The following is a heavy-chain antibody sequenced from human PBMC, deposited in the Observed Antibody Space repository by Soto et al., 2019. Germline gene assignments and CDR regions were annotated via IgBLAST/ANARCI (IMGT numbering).Heavy chain of an antibody. CDR1: GDSIYSGSYY. CDR3: ARVNAVAGIDYYSGMDV. D-gene: IGHD6-19*01. CDR2: IYYSGNT. Sequence: QVQLQESGPGLVKPSQTLSLTCTVSGDSIYSGSYYWNWIRQHPGKGLEWIGNIYYSGNTNYNPSAESRVPISVATSQSQFSLTLNSVTAADTAVYYWARVNAVAGIDYYSGMDVWGHGTTVTVSS. V-gene: IGHV4-31*03. J-gene: IGHJ6*02.